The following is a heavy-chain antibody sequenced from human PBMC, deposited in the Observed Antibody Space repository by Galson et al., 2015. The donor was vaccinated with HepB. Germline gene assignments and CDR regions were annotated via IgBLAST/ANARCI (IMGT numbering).Heavy chain of an antibody. CDR3: AKEARFPDY. Sequence: SLRLSCAASGFTFSSYAMTWVRQAPGKELEWVSGISGSGDAAYYADTVKGRFTISRDNSNNTLYLHMNSLRAEDTAIYYCAKEARFPDYWGQGTLVTVSS. CDR2: ISGSGDAA. CDR1: GFTFSSYA. D-gene: IGHD2/OR15-2a*01. J-gene: IGHJ4*02. V-gene: IGHV3-23*01.